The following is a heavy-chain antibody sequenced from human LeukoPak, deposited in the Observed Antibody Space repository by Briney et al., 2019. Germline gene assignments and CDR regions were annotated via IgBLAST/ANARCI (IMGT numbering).Heavy chain of an antibody. J-gene: IGHJ4*02. D-gene: IGHD3-22*01. Sequence: GGSLRLSCAASGSIFSSYAMSWVRQAPGKGLEWVSTISDSSGTTYYADSVKGRFTISRDNSKNTLYLQMNSLRAEDTAVYYCARGSNFYDSSGYYHPFDYWGQGTLVTVSS. V-gene: IGHV3-23*01. CDR1: GSIFSSYA. CDR2: ISDSSGTT. CDR3: ARGSNFYDSSGYYHPFDY.